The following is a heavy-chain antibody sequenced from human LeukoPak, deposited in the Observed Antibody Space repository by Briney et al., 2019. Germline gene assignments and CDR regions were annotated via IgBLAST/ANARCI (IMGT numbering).Heavy chain of an antibody. Sequence: GGSLRLSCAASGSTFSSYAMHWVRQAPGKGLEWVAVISYDGSNKYYADSVKGRFTISRDNSKNTLYLQMNSLRAEDTAVYYCAREYYDFWSAHFDYWGQGTLVTVSS. J-gene: IGHJ4*02. V-gene: IGHV3-30*04. CDR1: GSTFSSYA. D-gene: IGHD3-3*01. CDR3: AREYYDFWSAHFDY. CDR2: ISYDGSNK.